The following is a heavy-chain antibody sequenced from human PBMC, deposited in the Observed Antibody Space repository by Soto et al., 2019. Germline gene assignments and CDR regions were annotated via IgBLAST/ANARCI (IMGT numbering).Heavy chain of an antibody. CDR1: GGTFSSYA. J-gene: IGHJ4*02. V-gene: IGHV1-69*12. CDR3: ASFGAYCISTSCPVDY. CDR2: IIPIFGTA. D-gene: IGHD2-2*01. Sequence: QVQLVQSGAEVKKPGSSVKVSCKASGGTFSSYAISWVRQAPGQGLEWMGGIIPIFGTANYAQRFQGRVTITADESTSTADMALSSLRSEDTAVYYCASFGAYCISTSCPVDYWGQGTLVTVSS.